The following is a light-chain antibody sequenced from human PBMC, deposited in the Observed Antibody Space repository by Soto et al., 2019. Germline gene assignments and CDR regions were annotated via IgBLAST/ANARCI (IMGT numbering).Light chain of an antibody. CDR1: QSISSW. V-gene: IGKV1-5*01. Sequence: DIQMTQSPSPLSASVGDRVTITCRASQSISSWLAWYQQKPGKAPKLLIYDASSLESGVPSRFSGSGSGTEFTLTISSLQPDDFATYYCQQYNSPALTFGGGTKVDIK. CDR2: DAS. CDR3: QQYNSPALT. J-gene: IGKJ4*01.